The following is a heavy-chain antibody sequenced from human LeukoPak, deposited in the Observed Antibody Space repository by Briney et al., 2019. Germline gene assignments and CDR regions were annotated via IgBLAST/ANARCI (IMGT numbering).Heavy chain of an antibody. Sequence: SETLSLTCTVSGGSISSYYWSWIRQPPGKGLEWIGYIYYSGSTNYNPSLKSRVTISVDTSKNQFSLKLSSVTAADTAVYYCTRGANWFDPWGQGTLVTVSS. J-gene: IGHJ5*02. CDR2: IYYSGST. D-gene: IGHD3-16*01. CDR3: TRGANWFDP. V-gene: IGHV4-59*01. CDR1: GGSISSYY.